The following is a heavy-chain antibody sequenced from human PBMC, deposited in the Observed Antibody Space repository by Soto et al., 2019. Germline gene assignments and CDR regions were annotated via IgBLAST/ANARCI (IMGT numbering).Heavy chain of an antibody. Sequence: NPSETLSLTCAISGDTVSTTRAAWNWIRQSPSRGLEWLGRTFNTDQWNFGYSVSMGGRISIVPDASKNQVSLQLESVTPDDTAIYYCVRQTFFGNTCSSGFYTWGQGDILPVSS. CDR3: VRQTFFGNTCSSGFYT. CDR1: GDTVSTTRAA. J-gene: IGHJ1*01. CDR2: TFNTDQWNF. D-gene: IGHD3-3*01. V-gene: IGHV6-1*01.